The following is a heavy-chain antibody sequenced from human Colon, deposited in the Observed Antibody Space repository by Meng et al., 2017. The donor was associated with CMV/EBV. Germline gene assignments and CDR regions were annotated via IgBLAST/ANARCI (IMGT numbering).Heavy chain of an antibody. V-gene: IGHV1-8*01. CDR3: ARGNSWFVY. CDR1: GYSFASYD. Sequence: VSCESSGYSFASYDLNWVRLTDGQGLEWVAWMDPGSGNSTHAQRLQGRITLTRDTSTTTAYMELTNLRSEDTAVYFCARGNSWFVYWGQGTLVTVSS. CDR2: MDPGSGNS. D-gene: IGHD3-10*01. J-gene: IGHJ4*02.